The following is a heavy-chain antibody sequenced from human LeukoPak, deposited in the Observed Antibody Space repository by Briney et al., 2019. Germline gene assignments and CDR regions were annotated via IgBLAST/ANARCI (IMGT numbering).Heavy chain of an antibody. CDR1: GGSFSGYY. CDR3: ARGSRAWIQLWFWFDP. D-gene: IGHD5-18*01. V-gene: IGHV4-34*01. CDR2: INHSGST. J-gene: IGHJ5*02. Sequence: PSETLSLTCAVYGGSFSGYYWSWIRQPPGKGLEWIGEINHSGSTNYNPSLKGRVTISVDTSKNQFSLKLSSVTAADTAVYYCARGSRAWIQLWFWFDPWGQGTLVTVSS.